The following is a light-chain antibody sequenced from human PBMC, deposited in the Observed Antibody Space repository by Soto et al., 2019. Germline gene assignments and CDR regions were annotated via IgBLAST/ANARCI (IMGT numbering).Light chain of an antibody. CDR3: AAWDDRLSGPNWV. Sequence: QSVLTQPPSASGTPGQRVTISCSGRSSNIGSNYVYWYQQLPGTAPKLLIYSNNQRPSGVPDRFSGSKSGTSASLAISGLRSKEEADYYCAAWDDRLSGPNWVFGGGTKLTVL. CDR2: SNN. CDR1: SSNIGSNY. V-gene: IGLV1-47*02. J-gene: IGLJ3*02.